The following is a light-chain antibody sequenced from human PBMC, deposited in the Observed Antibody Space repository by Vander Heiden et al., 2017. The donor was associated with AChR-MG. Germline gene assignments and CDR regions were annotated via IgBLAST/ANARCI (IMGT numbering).Light chain of an antibody. Sequence: SYDLTQPPSVSVSPGQTASITCSGDKLGDKYACWYQQKAGQSPVLVIYQDAKRPSGIPERFSGSNSGNTATLTISGTQAMDEADYYCQAWGSYTNVVFGGRTKLTVL. CDR3: QAWGSYTNVV. V-gene: IGLV3-1*01. CDR2: QDA. CDR1: KLGDKY. J-gene: IGLJ2*01.